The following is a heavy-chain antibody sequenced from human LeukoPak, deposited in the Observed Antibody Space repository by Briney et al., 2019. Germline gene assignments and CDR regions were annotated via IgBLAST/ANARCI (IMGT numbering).Heavy chain of an antibody. Sequence: SETLSLTCAVYGGSFSGYYWSWIRQPPGKGLEWIGEINHSGSTNYNPSLKSRVTISVDTSKNQFSLKLSSVTAADTAVYYCARGARVPAVRLTIHYYYYMDVWGKGTTVTVSS. V-gene: IGHV4-34*01. CDR2: INHSGST. CDR1: GGSFSGYY. D-gene: IGHD2-2*01. J-gene: IGHJ6*03. CDR3: ARGARVPAVRLTIHYYYYMDV.